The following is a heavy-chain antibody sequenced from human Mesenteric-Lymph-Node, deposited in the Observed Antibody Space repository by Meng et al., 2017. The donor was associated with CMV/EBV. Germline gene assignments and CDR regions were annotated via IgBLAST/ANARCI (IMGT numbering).Heavy chain of an antibody. CDR3: ARVRKGLEGQTTFDY. V-gene: IGHV3-72*01. J-gene: IGHJ4*02. CDR1: GFTFSDHY. D-gene: IGHD1/OR15-1a*01. Sequence: GESLKISCAASGFTFSDHYIDWVRQAPEKGLEWVGRIRNKANSYTTLYAASVQGRFSISRDDSKNSVYLEMNSLRTEDTAVYYCARVRKGLEGQTTFDYWGQGTRVTVSS. CDR2: IRNKANSYTT.